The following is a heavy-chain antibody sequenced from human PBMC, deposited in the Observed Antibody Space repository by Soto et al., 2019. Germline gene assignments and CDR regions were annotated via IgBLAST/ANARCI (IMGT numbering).Heavy chain of an antibody. CDR1: GYTFTSYD. D-gene: IGHD1-1*01. CDR3: AGRAETNGWNGFGADKYYFDF. J-gene: IGHJ4*02. CDR2: LNPNTGDS. V-gene: IGHV1-8*01. Sequence: ASVKVSCKASGYTFTSYDIYWVRQATGQGLEWMGWLNPNTGDSAYAQKFQGRISVTSDTSINTVHMELSSLRSEDTAVYYCAGRAETNGWNGFGADKYYFDFWGQGTLVTVSS.